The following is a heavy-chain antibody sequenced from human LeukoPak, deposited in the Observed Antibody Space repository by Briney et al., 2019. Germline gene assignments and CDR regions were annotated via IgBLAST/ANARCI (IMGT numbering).Heavy chain of an antibody. CDR2: IFGSGGSS. CDR1: GFTFSSYA. D-gene: IGHD6-19*01. J-gene: IGHJ4*02. CDR3: GKTTTGYSSGRNPAWPVDY. Sequence: GGSLRLSCTASGFTFSSYAMYWVRQAPGKGLEWVSGIFGSGGSSHYADSVKGRFTISRDNSQNTVYLQMNSLRAEDTAVYYCGKTTTGYSSGRNPAWPVDYWGQGTLVTVSS. V-gene: IGHV3-23*05.